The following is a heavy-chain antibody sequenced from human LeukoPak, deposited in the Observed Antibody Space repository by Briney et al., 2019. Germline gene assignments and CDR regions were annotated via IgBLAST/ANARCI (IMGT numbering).Heavy chain of an antibody. Sequence: PGGSLRHSCAASGFTFSSYGMHWVRQAPGKGLEWVAVIWYDGSNKYYADSVKGRFTISRDNSKNTLYLQMNSLRAEDTAVYYCARDWGYYYDSSGLFDYWGQGTLVTVSS. D-gene: IGHD3-22*01. V-gene: IGHV3-33*01. CDR3: ARDWGYYYDSSGLFDY. CDR2: IWYDGSNK. CDR1: GFTFSSYG. J-gene: IGHJ4*02.